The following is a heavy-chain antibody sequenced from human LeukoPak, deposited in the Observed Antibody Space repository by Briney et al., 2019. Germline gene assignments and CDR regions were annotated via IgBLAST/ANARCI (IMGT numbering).Heavy chain of an antibody. J-gene: IGHJ4*02. V-gene: IGHV4-34*01. CDR1: GGSFSGYY. CDR2: INHSGST. D-gene: IGHD3-16*02. CDR3: ARVMGDYVWGSYRYTLDY. Sequence: SETLSLTCAVYGGSFSGYYWSWIRQPPGKGLEWIGEINHSGSTNYNPSLKSRVTISVDTSKNQFSLKLSSVTAADTAVYYCARVMGDYVWGSYRYTLDYWGQGTLVTVSS.